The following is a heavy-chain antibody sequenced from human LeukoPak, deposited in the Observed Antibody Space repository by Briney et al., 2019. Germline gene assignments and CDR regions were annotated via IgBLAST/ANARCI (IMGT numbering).Heavy chain of an antibody. Sequence: GASVKVSCKASGYTFTSYGISWVRQAPGQGLEWMGWISAYNGNTNYAQKFQGRVTMTRDTSISTAYMELSRLRSDDTAVYYCARGGGYSYGLEYFDYWGQGTLVTVSS. V-gene: IGHV1-18*01. D-gene: IGHD5-18*01. CDR3: ARGGGYSYGLEYFDY. CDR2: ISAYNGNT. J-gene: IGHJ4*02. CDR1: GYTFTSYG.